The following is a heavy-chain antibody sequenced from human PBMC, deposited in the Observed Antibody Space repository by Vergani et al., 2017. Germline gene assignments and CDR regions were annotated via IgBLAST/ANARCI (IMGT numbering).Heavy chain of an antibody. CDR1: GYSINSDYY. J-gene: IGHJ6*03. V-gene: IGHV4-30-4*01. D-gene: IGHD6-13*01. CDR2: IYYSGST. Sequence: QVQLQESGPGLVKPSETLSLTCAVSGYSINSDYYWSWIRQPPGKGLEWIGYIYYSGSTYYNPSLKSRVTISVDTSKNQFSLKLSSVTAADTAVYYCARVGTIAAAGTGYYYMDVWGKGTTVTVSS. CDR3: ARVGTIAAAGTGYYYMDV.